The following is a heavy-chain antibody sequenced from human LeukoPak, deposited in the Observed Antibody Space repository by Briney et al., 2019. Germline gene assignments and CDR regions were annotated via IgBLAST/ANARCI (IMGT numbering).Heavy chain of an antibody. D-gene: IGHD3-22*01. CDR3: ARERREYYYDSSGYYYGWFDP. V-gene: IGHV1-69*04. CDR2: IIPILGIA. J-gene: IGHJ5*02. CDR1: GGTFSSYA. Sequence: SVKVSFKASGGTFSSYAISWVRQAPGQGLEWMGRIIPILGIANYAQKFQGRVTITADKSTSTAYMELSSLRSEDTAVYYCARERREYYYDSSGYYYGWFDPWGQGTLVTVSS.